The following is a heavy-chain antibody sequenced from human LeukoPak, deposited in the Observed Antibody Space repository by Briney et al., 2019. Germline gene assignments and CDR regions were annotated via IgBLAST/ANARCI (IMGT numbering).Heavy chain of an antibody. V-gene: IGHV1-18*01. Sequence: ASVKVSCKASDYTFTRSGISWVRQAPGQGLEWMGWISAYSGNTNYAQKLQGRVTMTTDTSTSTAYMELRSLRSEDTAVYYCARAGIAVAGLGIDYWGQGTLVTVSS. J-gene: IGHJ4*02. CDR1: DYTFTRSG. D-gene: IGHD6-19*01. CDR3: ARAGIAVAGLGIDY. CDR2: ISAYSGNT.